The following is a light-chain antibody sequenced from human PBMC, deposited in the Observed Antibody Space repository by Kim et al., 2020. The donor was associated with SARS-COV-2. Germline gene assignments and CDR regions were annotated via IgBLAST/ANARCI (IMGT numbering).Light chain of an antibody. CDR3: MQALQTPWT. CDR1: QSLLHSNGYNY. Sequence: DIVMTQSPLSLPVTPGEPASISCRSSQSLLHSNGYNYLDWYLQKPGQSPQLLIYLGSNRASGVPGRFSDSGSGTDFTLKISRVEAEDVGVYYCMQALQTPWTFGQGTKVDIK. V-gene: IGKV2-28*01. CDR2: LGS. J-gene: IGKJ1*01.